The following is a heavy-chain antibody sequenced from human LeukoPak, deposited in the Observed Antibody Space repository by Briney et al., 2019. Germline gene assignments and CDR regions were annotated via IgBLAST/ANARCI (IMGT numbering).Heavy chain of an antibody. Sequence: GGSLRLSCAASGFTFSSYGMHWVRQAPGKGLEWVAVIWYDGSNKYYADSVKGRFTISRDNSKNTLYLQMNSLRAEDTAVYYCARPPSSSSDYLDYWGQGTLVTVSS. CDR2: IWYDGSNK. CDR1: GFTFSSYG. V-gene: IGHV3-33*01. J-gene: IGHJ4*02. CDR3: ARPPSSSSDYLDY. D-gene: IGHD6-6*01.